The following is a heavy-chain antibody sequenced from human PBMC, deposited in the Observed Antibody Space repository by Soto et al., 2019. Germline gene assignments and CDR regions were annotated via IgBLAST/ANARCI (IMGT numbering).Heavy chain of an antibody. CDR1: GGSFIGYY. Sequence: SETLSLTCAVYGGSFIGYYWSWIRQPPGKGLEWIGEINHSGSTNYNPSLKSRVTISVDTSKNQLSLKLSSVTAADTAVYYCARESSGYNSGWTRQEYFDYWGQGTLVTVSS. V-gene: IGHV4-34*01. CDR3: ARESSGYNSGWTRQEYFDY. CDR2: INHSGST. D-gene: IGHD6-19*01. J-gene: IGHJ4*02.